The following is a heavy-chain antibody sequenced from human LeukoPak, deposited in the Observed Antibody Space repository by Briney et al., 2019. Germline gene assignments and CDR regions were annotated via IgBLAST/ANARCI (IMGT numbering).Heavy chain of an antibody. J-gene: IGHJ4*02. D-gene: IGHD3-22*01. CDR2: ISYDENNK. Sequence: QPGRSLRLSCAASGFTFSNYVMHWVRQAPGKGLEWVAVISYDENNKWYADSVKGRFTISRDNSKNTLYLLMNSLKTEDTAVYYCALYAYNSSGLTPFDHWGQGTLVTASS. V-gene: IGHV3-30-3*01. CDR3: ALYAYNSSGLTPFDH. CDR1: GFTFSNYV.